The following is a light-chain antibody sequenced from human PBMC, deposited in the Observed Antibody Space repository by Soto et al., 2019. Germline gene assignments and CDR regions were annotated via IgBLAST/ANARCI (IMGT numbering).Light chain of an antibody. Sequence: QSVLTQPASVSGSPGRSITISCTGTSSDVGGYNYVSWYQQHPGKAPKLMIYDVSNRPSGVSNRFSGSKSGNTASLTISGLQAEDEADYYCSSYTSSSLLVFGTGTKLTVL. CDR2: DVS. CDR1: SSDVGGYNY. J-gene: IGLJ1*01. CDR3: SSYTSSSLLV. V-gene: IGLV2-14*01.